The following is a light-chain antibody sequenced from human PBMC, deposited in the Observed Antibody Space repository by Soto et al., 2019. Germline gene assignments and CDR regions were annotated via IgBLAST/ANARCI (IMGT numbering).Light chain of an antibody. CDR1: SSDVGVYNY. CDR3: ISYAGSSIWV. Sequence: QSALTQPPSASGSPGQSVTISCTGTSSDVGVYNYVSWYQQHPGKAPKFMIYDVNKRPSGVPDRFSGSKSGNTASLTVSGLQAEDEADYYCISYAGSSIWVFGGGTKLTVL. J-gene: IGLJ3*02. CDR2: DVN. V-gene: IGLV2-8*01.